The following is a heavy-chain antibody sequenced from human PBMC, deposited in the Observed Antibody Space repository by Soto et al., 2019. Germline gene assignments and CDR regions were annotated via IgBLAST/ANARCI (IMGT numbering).Heavy chain of an antibody. D-gene: IGHD3-9*01. CDR3: ARLILNYDILTGYFTDYFDY. J-gene: IGHJ4*02. V-gene: IGHV4-39*01. CDR1: GGSISSSNYY. Sequence: QLQLQESGPGLVKPSETLSLTCTVSGGSISSSNYYWGWIRQPPGKGLEWIGSIYYSGSTYYNPSLKSRLTISVDTSENQFSLKLSSVTAADTAVYYCARLILNYDILTGYFTDYFDYWGQGTLVTVSS. CDR2: IYYSGST.